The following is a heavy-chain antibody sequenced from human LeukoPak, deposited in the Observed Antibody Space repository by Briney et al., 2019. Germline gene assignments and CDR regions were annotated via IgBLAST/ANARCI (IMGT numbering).Heavy chain of an antibody. V-gene: IGHV4-59*01. D-gene: IGHD4-23*01. CDR1: GGSISSYY. Sequence: SETPSLTCTVSGGSISSYYWSWIRQPPGKGLERIGYIYYSGSTNFNPSLTSRVTISVDTSKNQFSLKLSSVTAADTAVYYCARLGSPQGYGGNKAFDIWGHGTMVTVSS. CDR2: IYYSGST. CDR3: ARLGSPQGYGGNKAFDI. J-gene: IGHJ3*02.